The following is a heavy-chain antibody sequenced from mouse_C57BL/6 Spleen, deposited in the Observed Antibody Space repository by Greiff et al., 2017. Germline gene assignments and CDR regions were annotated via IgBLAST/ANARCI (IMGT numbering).Heavy chain of an antibody. CDR3: GYGNLYYAMDY. CDR1: GFNIKDYY. V-gene: IGHV14-2*01. D-gene: IGHD2-1*01. CDR2: IDPEDGET. J-gene: IGHJ4*01. Sequence: VHVKQSGAELVKPGASVKLSCTASGFNIKDYYMHWVKQRTEQGLEWIGRIDPEDGETKYAPKFQGKATITADSSSNTAYLQLSSLTSEDTAVYYCGYGNLYYAMDYWGQGTSVTVSS.